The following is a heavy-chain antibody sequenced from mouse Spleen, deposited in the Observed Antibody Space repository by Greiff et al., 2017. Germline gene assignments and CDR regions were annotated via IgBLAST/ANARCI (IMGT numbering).Heavy chain of an antibody. CDR3: ARALFDY. J-gene: IGHJ2*01. Sequence: EVKLQESGPGLVKPSQSLSLTCSVTGYSITSGYYWNWIRQFPGNKLEWMGYINYDGSNNYNPSLKNRISITRDTSKNQFFLKLNSVTTEDTATYYCARALFDYWGQGTTLTVSS. CDR2: INYDGSN. CDR1: GYSITSGYY. V-gene: IGHV3-6*01.